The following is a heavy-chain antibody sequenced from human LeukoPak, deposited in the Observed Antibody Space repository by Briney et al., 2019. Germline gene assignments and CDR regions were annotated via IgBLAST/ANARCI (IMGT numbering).Heavy chain of an antibody. Sequence: GASVKVSCKASGYTFTSYAMHWVRQAPGQRLEWMRWINTGNGNTKYSQKFQGRVTITRDTSASTAYMELSSLRSEDTAVYYCAREGRYFDWLSDYWGQGTLVTVSS. J-gene: IGHJ4*02. D-gene: IGHD3-9*01. V-gene: IGHV1-3*04. CDR1: GYTFTSYA. CDR2: INTGNGNT. CDR3: AREGRYFDWLSDY.